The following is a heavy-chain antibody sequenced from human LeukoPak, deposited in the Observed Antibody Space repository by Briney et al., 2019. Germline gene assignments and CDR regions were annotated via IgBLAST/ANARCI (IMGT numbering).Heavy chain of an antibody. CDR1: GGSISSYY. D-gene: IGHD4-17*01. J-gene: IGHJ4*02. CDR3: ARDGDSTPYFDY. Sequence: PSETLSLTCTVSGGSISSYYWSWIRQPPGKGLEWIGYIYYSGSTNYNPSLKSRVTISVDTSKNQFSLKLSSVTAADTAVYYCARDGDSTPYFDYWGQGTLVTVSS. CDR2: IYYSGST. V-gene: IGHV4-59*01.